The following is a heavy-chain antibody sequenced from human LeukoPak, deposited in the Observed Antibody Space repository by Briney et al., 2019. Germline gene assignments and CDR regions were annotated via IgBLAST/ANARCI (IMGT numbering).Heavy chain of an antibody. D-gene: IGHD4-17*01. V-gene: IGHV3-30*18. CDR2: ISFDGSNK. J-gene: IGHJ4*02. Sequence: TGGSLRLSCAASGFTFSSYGMHWVRQAPGKGLEWVAVISFDGSNKYYADSVKGRFTISRDNSKNTLYLQMNSLRAEDTAVYYCAKANDYGDYSWYFDYWGQGTLVTVSS. CDR3: AKANDYGDYSWYFDY. CDR1: GFTFSSYG.